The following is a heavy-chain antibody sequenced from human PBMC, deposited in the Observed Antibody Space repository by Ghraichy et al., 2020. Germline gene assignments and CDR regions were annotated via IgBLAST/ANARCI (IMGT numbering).Heavy chain of an antibody. J-gene: IGHJ4*02. D-gene: IGHD2-8*01. CDR2: ISISSTTI. V-gene: IGHV3-48*02. CDR3: ARDLGCTDGVCYHLFDQ. CDR1: GFSFSSYS. Sequence: GGSLRLSCGASGFSFSSYSLNWVRQAPGKGLEWVSYISISSTTIYYADSVEGRFTISRDNAKNSLYLQMNSLRDEETAVYYCARDLGCTDGVCYHLFDQWGQGTLVTVTS.